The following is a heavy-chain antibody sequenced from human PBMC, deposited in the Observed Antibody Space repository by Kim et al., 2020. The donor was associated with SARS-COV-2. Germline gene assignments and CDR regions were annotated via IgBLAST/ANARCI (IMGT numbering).Heavy chain of an antibody. CDR1: GFTFTNYD. J-gene: IGHJ5*01. V-gene: IGHV1-8*01. D-gene: IGHD5-12*01. CDR3: ARGLGDYSGDDFPICSS. CDR2: MNPKSGDT. Sequence: ASVKVSCKASGFTFTNYDINWVRQATGQGLEWMGWMNPKSGDTRYAQKFQGRVTMTRDTSITTAYMELRSPRSDDTAVYFCARGLGDYSGDDFPICSSWG.